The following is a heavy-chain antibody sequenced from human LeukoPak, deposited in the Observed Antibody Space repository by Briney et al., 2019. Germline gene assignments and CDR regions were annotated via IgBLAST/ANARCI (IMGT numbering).Heavy chain of an antibody. CDR1: GGSISSYY. V-gene: IGHV4-59*01. Sequence: SETLSLTCTVSGGSISSYYWSGIRQPPGKGLEWIGYIYYSGHTNYNPSLKSRVTISVDTSKNQCSLKLSSVTAADTAVYYCARGDCSGGSCSPLPLDYWGQGTLVTVSS. CDR3: ARGDCSGGSCSPLPLDY. D-gene: IGHD2-15*01. CDR2: IYYSGHT. J-gene: IGHJ4*02.